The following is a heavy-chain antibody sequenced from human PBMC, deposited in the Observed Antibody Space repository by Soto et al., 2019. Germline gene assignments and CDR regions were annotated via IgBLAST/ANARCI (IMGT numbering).Heavy chain of an antibody. CDR2: TYYRSKWYN. CDR1: GDSVSSNNAA. CDR3: SADYGSGRPGEI. D-gene: IGHD3-10*01. V-gene: IGHV6-1*01. J-gene: IGHJ3*02. Sequence: QVPLQQSGPGLVKPSQTLSLTCAISGDSVSSNNAAWNWIRQSPSRGLEWLGRTYYRSKWYNDYAVSVKSRITITPLTSKNLFSLQLNSVTPEDPAVYYCSADYGSGRPGEIWGQGTMVTVSS.